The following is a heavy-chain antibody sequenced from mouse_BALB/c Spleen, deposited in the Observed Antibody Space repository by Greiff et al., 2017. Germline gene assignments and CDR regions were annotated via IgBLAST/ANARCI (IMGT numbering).Heavy chain of an antibody. Sequence: QVQLQQPGAELVKPGAPVKLSCKASGYTFTSYWMNWVKQRPGRGLEWIGRIDPSDSETHYNQKFKDKATLTVDKSSSTAYIQLSSLTSEDSAVYYCARGGGRSYYFDYWGQGTTLTVSS. CDR3: ARGGGRSYYFDY. CDR2: IDPSDSET. CDR1: GYTFTSYW. J-gene: IGHJ2*01. D-gene: IGHD1-1*01. V-gene: IGHV1-69*02.